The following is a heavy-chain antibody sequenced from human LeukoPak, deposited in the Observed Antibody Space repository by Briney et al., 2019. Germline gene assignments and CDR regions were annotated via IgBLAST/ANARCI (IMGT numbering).Heavy chain of an antibody. J-gene: IGHJ4*02. CDR3: ARSWYCSSTSCYNYFDY. V-gene: IGHV1-69*04. D-gene: IGHD2-2*01. Sequence: SVKVSCKASGGTFSSYAISWVRQAPGQGLEWMGRIIPILGIANYAQKFQGRVTITADKSTSTAYMELSSLRSEDTAVYYCARSWYCSSTSCYNYFDYWGQGTLVTVSS. CDR1: GGTFSSYA. CDR2: IIPILGIA.